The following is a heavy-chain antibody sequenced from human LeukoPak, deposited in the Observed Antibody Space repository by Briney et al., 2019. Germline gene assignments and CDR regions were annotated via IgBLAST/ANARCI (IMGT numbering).Heavy chain of an antibody. D-gene: IGHD3-22*01. V-gene: IGHV1-69*05. CDR3: ARGYYYDSSGYYTPVYYFDY. J-gene: IGHJ4*02. Sequence: SVKVSCKASRGTFSSYAISWVRQAPGQGLEWMGRIIPIFGTANYAQKFQGRVTITTDESTSTAYMELSSLRSEDTAVYYCARGYYYDSSGYYTPVYYFDYWGQGTLVTVSS. CDR1: RGTFSSYA. CDR2: IIPIFGTA.